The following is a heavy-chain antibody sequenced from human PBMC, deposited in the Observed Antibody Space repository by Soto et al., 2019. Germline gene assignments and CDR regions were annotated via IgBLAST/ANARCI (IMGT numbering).Heavy chain of an antibody. CDR3: ARRPGYSSSAIDS. D-gene: IGHD5-18*01. CDR1: GDSISSYY. V-gene: IGHV4-59*12. J-gene: IGHJ4*02. CDR2: VHNSGAT. Sequence: QVQLQQSGPGLVKPSETLSLTCIVSGDSISSYYWTWIRQPPGKGLEWIGYVHNSGATHYSPSLQSRVTMSLDTSNNHISLKLTSVTAADSAVYYCARRPGYSSSAIDSWGQGALVTVSS.